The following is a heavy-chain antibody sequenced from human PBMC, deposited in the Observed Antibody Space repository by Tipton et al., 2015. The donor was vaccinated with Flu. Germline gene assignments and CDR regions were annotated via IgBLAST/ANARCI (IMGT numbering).Heavy chain of an antibody. CDR1: GDSITTGSYY. CDR3: ARDPSLGMPEYLDS. J-gene: IGHJ4*02. CDR2: IYSTGTT. Sequence: TLSLTCTVSGDSITTGSYYWNWIRQPAGKGLEWIGRIYSTGTTNYNPSLKSRVTISSDTSKSQFSLKLTSVTAADTAVYFCARDPSLGMPEYLDSWGLGTLVSVSS. V-gene: IGHV4-61*02. D-gene: IGHD2/OR15-2a*01.